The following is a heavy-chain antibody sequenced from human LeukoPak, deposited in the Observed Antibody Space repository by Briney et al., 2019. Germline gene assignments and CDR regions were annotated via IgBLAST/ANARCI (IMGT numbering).Heavy chain of an antibody. V-gene: IGHV4-34*01. D-gene: IGHD5-18*01. CDR3: ASGYSSGY. J-gene: IGHJ4*02. CDR2: INHSGST. Sequence: KTSETLSLTCAVYGGSFSGYYWSWIRQPPGKGLEWIGEINHSGSTNYNPSLKSRVTISVDTSKNQFSLKLSSVTAADTAVYYCASGYSSGYWGQGTLVTVSS. CDR1: GGSFSGYY.